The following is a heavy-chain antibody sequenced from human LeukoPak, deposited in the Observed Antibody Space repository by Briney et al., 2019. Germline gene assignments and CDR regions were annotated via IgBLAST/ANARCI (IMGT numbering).Heavy chain of an antibody. V-gene: IGHV4-39*01. Sequence: PSETLSLTCTVSGGSIRSSYYYWGWIRQPPGKGLEWIGSIYDSGSTYYNPSLKSRVTISVDTSKNQFSLKLNSVTAADTAVYYCARSIDIDYWGQGTLVTVSS. D-gene: IGHD2-21*01. CDR3: ARSIDIDY. J-gene: IGHJ4*02. CDR2: IYDSGST. CDR1: GGSIRSSYYY.